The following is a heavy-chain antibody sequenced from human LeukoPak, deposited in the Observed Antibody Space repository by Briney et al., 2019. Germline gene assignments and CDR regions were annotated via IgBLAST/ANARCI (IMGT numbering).Heavy chain of an antibody. CDR3: ARGQRRLWFGEPTDAFDI. J-gene: IGHJ3*02. V-gene: IGHV1-3*01. CDR1: GYTFTSYA. Sequence: ASVKVSCKASGYTFTSYAMHWVRQAPGQRLEWMGWINAGNGNTKYSQKFRGRVTITRDTSASTAYMELSSLRSEDTAVYYCARGQRRLWFGEPTDAFDIWGQGTMVTVSS. D-gene: IGHD3-10*01. CDR2: INAGNGNT.